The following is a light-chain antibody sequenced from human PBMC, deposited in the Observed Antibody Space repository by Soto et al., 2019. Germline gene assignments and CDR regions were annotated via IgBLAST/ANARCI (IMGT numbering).Light chain of an antibody. J-gene: IGKJ2*01. CDR3: QQYNDWPRT. CDR1: QSVYIN. V-gene: IGKV3-15*01. CDR2: DSS. Sequence: ETVMTQSPATLSVSPGERATLSCRANQSVYINLAWYQQKPGQAPRLLIYDSSTRATGLPVRFSGSGSGTEFTLTISSLQSEDFAFYYCQQYNDWPRTFGQGTKLGIK.